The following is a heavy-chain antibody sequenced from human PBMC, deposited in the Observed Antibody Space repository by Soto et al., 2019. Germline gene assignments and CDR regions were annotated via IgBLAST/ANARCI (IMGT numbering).Heavy chain of an antibody. V-gene: IGHV3-7*01. CDR2: IKQDGSEK. Sequence: EVQLVESGGGLVQPGGSLRLSCAASGFTFSSYWMSWVRQAPGKGLEWVANIKQDGSEKYYVDSVKGRFTISRDNAKNSLYLQTNSLRAEDTAVYYCASSTAIVVVPAATLDYWGQGTLVTVSS. J-gene: IGHJ4*02. CDR3: ASSTAIVVVPAATLDY. CDR1: GFTFSSYW. D-gene: IGHD2-2*01.